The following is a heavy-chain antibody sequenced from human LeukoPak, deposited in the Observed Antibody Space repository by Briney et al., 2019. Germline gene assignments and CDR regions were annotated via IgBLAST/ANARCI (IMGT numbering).Heavy chain of an antibody. D-gene: IGHD3-22*01. J-gene: IGHJ4*02. CDR1: GFKFSDYY. CDR2: ISSSGWTK. CDR3: AKDRSYYDSSGFRNFDY. Sequence: GGSLRLSCAASGFKFSDYYMSWIRQAPGKGLEWLSYISSSGWTKNYADSVKGRFTISRDNAKNTLYLQMNSLRAEDTAVYYCAKDRSYYDSSGFRNFDYWGQGTLVTVSS. V-gene: IGHV3-11*04.